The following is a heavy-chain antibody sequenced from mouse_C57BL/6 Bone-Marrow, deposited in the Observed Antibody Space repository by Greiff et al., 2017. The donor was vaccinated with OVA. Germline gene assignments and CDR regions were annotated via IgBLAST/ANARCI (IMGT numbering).Heavy chain of an antibody. Sequence: EVKVVESGGGLVQPGGSLSLSCAASGFTFTDYYMSWVRQPPGKALEWLGFIRNKANGYTTEYSASVKGRFTISRDNSQSILYLQMNALRAEDSATYYCARSTMVTRFAYWGQGTLVTVSA. J-gene: IGHJ3*01. D-gene: IGHD2-2*01. CDR3: ARSTMVTRFAY. V-gene: IGHV7-3*01. CDR2: IRNKANGYTT. CDR1: GFTFTDYY.